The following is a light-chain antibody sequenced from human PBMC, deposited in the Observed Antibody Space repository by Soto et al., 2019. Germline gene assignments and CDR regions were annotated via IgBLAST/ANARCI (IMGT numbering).Light chain of an antibody. J-gene: IGKJ1*01. CDR2: ASS. Sequence: AIQMTQSPSSLSASVGDRVTITCRASQGIRYDLGWYQQKPGKAPKLLIYASSRLQSGVPSRFSGGGAGTDFTLTISSRQPEDFATYYCLQDYSYPWTFGQGTKVKSN. CDR1: QGIRYD. CDR3: LQDYSYPWT. V-gene: IGKV1-6*01.